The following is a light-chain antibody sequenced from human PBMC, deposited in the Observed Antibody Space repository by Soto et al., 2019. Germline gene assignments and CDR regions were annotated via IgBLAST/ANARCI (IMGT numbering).Light chain of an antibody. J-gene: IGLJ3*02. Sequence: QSALTQPASVSGSPGQSITISCTGTSGDIGAYNYVSWYQQHPGKAPKVMIYEVSNRPSGVSSRFSGSKSGNTASLTVSGLQAEDEADYYCSSYSSSDSWVFGGGTKLTVL. CDR2: EVS. V-gene: IGLV2-14*01. CDR1: SGDIGAYNY. CDR3: SSYSSSDSWV.